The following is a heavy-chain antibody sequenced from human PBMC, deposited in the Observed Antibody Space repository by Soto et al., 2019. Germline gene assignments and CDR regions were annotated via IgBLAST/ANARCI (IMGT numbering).Heavy chain of an antibody. Sequence: EVQLVESGGGLVQPGESLRLSCAASGFSFSSHWMSWARQAPGKGLEWVANIKEDGSEKNYVDSVKGRFTISRDNAKNSLYLQMNSLRDDDMAVYYCSRGTRGGDWGQGTLVTVSS. CDR3: SRGTRGGD. D-gene: IGHD2-15*01. V-gene: IGHV3-7*05. CDR2: IKEDGSEK. CDR1: GFSFSSHW. J-gene: IGHJ4*02.